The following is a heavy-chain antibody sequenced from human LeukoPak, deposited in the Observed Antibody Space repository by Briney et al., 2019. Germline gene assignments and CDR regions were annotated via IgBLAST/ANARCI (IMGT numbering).Heavy chain of an antibody. Sequence: KPGGSLRLSCAASGFTFSNAWMSWVRQAPGKGLEWVGRIKSKTDGGTTDYAAPVKGRFTISRDDSKNTLYLQMNSLKTEDTAVYYCTTDYGSGSYLYYWGQGTLVTVSS. CDR2: IKSKTDGGTT. CDR1: GFTFSNAW. V-gene: IGHV3-15*01. J-gene: IGHJ4*02. D-gene: IGHD3-10*01. CDR3: TTDYGSGSYLYY.